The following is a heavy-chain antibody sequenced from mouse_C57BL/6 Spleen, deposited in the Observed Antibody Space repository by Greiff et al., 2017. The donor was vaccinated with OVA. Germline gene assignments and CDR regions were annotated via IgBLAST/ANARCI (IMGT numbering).Heavy chain of an antibody. CDR1: GYAFSSSW. Sequence: QVQLKQSGPELVKPGASVKISCKASGYAFSSSWMNWVKQRPGKGLEWIGRIYPGDGDTNYNGKFKGKATLTADKSSSTAYMQLSSLTSEDSAVYFCARPPSTVDWYFDVWAQGPRSPSPQ. V-gene: IGHV1-82*01. J-gene: IGHJ1*03. CDR2: IYPGDGDT. CDR3: ARPPSTVDWYFDV. D-gene: IGHD1-1*01.